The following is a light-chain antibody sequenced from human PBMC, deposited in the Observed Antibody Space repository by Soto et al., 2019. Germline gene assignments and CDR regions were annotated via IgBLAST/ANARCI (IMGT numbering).Light chain of an antibody. CDR1: SSDVGGYNY. Sequence: QSALTQPASVSGSPGQSITISCTGTSSDVGGYNYVSWYQQHPGKATKLMISEVSKRPSGVSNRFSGSKSGNTASLTISGLQAEDEADYYCSSYTTSSTYVFGTGTKLTVL. CDR2: EVS. V-gene: IGLV2-14*01. CDR3: SSYTTSSTYV. J-gene: IGLJ1*01.